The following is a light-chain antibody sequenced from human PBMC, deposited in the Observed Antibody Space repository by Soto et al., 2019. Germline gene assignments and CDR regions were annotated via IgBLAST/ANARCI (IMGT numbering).Light chain of an antibody. V-gene: IGKV1-39*01. Sequence: DIQMAQSPSSLSASVGDGVTVTCRPSQSISSYLNWYQQKPGKAPKLLIYAASSLQSGVPSRFSGSGSGTDFTLTISSLQPEDFATYYCQQSYSTPPITFGQGTRLEIK. CDR2: AAS. J-gene: IGKJ5*01. CDR3: QQSYSTPPIT. CDR1: QSISSY.